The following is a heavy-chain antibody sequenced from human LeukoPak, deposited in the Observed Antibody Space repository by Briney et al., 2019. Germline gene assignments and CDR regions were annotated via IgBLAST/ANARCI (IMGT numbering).Heavy chain of an antibody. CDR1: GFTFSSAY. CDR3: TARTTGAPF. D-gene: IGHD1-1*01. V-gene: IGHV3-15*07. J-gene: IGHJ4*02. Sequence: GGSLRLPCAASGFTFSSAYLHWVRQVPGKGLEWVGHVNSKADGGTTDYAAPVKGRFTISRDDSSDTLHLQMNSLEAEDTAVYYCTARTTGAPFWGQGAPVTVSS. CDR2: VNSKADGGTT.